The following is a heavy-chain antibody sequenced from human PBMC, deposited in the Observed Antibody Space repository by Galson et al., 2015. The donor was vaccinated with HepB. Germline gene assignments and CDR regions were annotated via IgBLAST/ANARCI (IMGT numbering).Heavy chain of an antibody. J-gene: IGHJ6*03. CDR2: INHSGDT. CDR1: GTSLKAYS. Sequence: TLSLTCAVYGTSLKAYSWSWIRQSPGKGLEWIGEINHSGDTNYNPSLKSRVAMSVATSRNQFSLKLTSLTVADTAVYFCARDGNFGHSSLDESLSYMDVWGKGTTVTGSS. D-gene: IGHD1-14*01. CDR3: ARDGNFGHSSLDESLSYMDV. V-gene: IGHV4-34*01.